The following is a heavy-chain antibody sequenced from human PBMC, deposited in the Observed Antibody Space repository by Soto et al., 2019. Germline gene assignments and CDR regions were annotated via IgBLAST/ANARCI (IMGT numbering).Heavy chain of an antibody. D-gene: IGHD3-22*01. V-gene: IGHV1-46*01. J-gene: IGHJ4*02. CDR1: GYTFTSYY. CDR3: ARDREGDYYDSSGYYLDY. Sequence: ASVKVPCKASGYTFTSYYMHWVRQAPGQGLEWMGIINPSGGSTSYAQKFQGRVTMTRDTSTSTVYMELSSLRSEDTAVYYCARDREGDYYDSSGYYLDYWGQGTLVTVSS. CDR2: INPSGGST.